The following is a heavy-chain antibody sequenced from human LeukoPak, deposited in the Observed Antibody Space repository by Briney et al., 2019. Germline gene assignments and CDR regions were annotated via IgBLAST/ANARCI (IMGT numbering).Heavy chain of an antibody. V-gene: IGHV1-46*01. J-gene: IGHJ5*02. Sequence: ASVKVSCKASGYTFTSYYMHWVRQAPGQGLEWMGIINPSDGSTSYAQKFQGRVTMTRDTSTSTVYIELSSLRSEDTAVYYCARDPEGTSPSYDILTMGRWFDPWGQGTLVTVSS. CDR2: INPSDGST. D-gene: IGHD3-9*01. CDR1: GYTFTSYY. CDR3: ARDPEGTSPSYDILTMGRWFDP.